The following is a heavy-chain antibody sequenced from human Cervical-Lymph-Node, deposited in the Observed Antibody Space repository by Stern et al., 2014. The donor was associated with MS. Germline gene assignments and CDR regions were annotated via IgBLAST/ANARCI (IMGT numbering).Heavy chain of an antibody. CDR1: GGSISSGNYY. J-gene: IGHJ4*02. D-gene: IGHD3-3*01. V-gene: IGHV4-31*03. CDR2: IYHSGST. CDR3: ARGSREVLLPRFYFDY. Sequence: QVQLQESGPGLVKPSQTLSLTCTVSGGSISSGNYYWSWIRQHPGKGLEWIRSIYHSGSTYYNPPLKGRVTTSIDTSKNQFSLKLSSVTAADTAVYYCARGSREVLLPRFYFDYWGQGTLVTVSS.